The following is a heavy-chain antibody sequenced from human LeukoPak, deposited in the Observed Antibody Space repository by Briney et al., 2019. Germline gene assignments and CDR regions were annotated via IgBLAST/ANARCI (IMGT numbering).Heavy chain of an antibody. CDR1: GGSFSDYF. CDR2: INHSGRT. D-gene: IGHD2-2*01. J-gene: IGHJ6*02. CDR3: ARDVVVVPAAIHYGMDV. V-gene: IGHV4-34*01. Sequence: SETLSLTCAVYGGSFSDYFWGWIRQPPAKGLEWIGEINHSGRTYYNPSLKSRVTISVDTSKNQFSLNLSSVTAADTAVYYCARDVVVVPAAIHYGMDVWGQGTTVTVSS.